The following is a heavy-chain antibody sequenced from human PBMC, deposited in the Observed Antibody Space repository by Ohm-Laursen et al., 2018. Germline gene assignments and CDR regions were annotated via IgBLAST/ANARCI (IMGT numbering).Heavy chain of an antibody. CDR3: ARVDQLLSPAYEAYFDY. D-gene: IGHD2-2*01. J-gene: IGHJ4*02. V-gene: IGHV1-8*01. Sequence: GASVKVSCKASGYTFTSYDINWVRQATGQGLEWMGWMNPNSGNTGYAQKFQGRVTMTTDTSTSTAYMELRSLRSDDTAVYYCARVDQLLSPAYEAYFDYWGQGTLVTVSS. CDR2: MNPNSGNT. CDR1: GYTFTSYD.